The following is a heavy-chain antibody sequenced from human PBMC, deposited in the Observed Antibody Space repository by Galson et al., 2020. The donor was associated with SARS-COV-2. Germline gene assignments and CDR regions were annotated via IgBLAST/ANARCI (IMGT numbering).Heavy chain of an antibody. Sequence: NSGGSLRLSCAASGFTFSDYYMSWIRQAPGKGLEWVSYISSSGSTIYYADSVKGRFTISRDNAKNSLYLQMNSLRAEDKAVYYCARLSCTNGVCYHFYYYYYMDVWGKGTTVTVSS. D-gene: IGHD2-8*01. J-gene: IGHJ6*03. CDR2: ISSSGSTI. CDR1: GFTFSDYY. V-gene: IGHV3-11*01. CDR3: ARLSCTNGVCYHFYYYYYMDV.